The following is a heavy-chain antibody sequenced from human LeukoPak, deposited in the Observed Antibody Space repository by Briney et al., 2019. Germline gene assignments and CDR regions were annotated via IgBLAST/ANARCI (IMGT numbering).Heavy chain of an antibody. CDR2: IYTSGST. J-gene: IGHJ5*02. CDR1: GGSISSGGYY. V-gene: IGHV4-61*02. CDR3: ARLGTSNWFDP. D-gene: IGHD2-2*01. Sequence: PSQTLSLTCTVSGGSISSGGYYWSWIRQHPGKGLEWIGRIYTSGSTNYNPSLKSRVTMSVDTSKNQFSLKLSSVTAADTAVYYCARLGTSNWFDPWGQGTLVTVSS.